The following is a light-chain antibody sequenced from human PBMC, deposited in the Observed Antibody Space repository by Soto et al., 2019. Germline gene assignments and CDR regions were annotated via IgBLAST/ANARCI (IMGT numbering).Light chain of an antibody. J-gene: IGLJ3*02. CDR1: SSDVGGYNY. Sequence: QSVLTQPASVSGSPGQSITISCTGTSSDVGGYNYVSWYQQHPGKAPKLMIYDVSNRPSGVSNRFSGSKSGTSASLAISGLRSEDEADYYCAAWDDSLSGLWVFGGGTKLTVL. CDR2: DVS. V-gene: IGLV2-14*03. CDR3: AAWDDSLSGLWV.